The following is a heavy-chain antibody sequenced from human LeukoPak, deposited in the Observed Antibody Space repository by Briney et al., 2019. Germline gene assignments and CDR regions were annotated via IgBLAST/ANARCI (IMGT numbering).Heavy chain of an antibody. J-gene: IGHJ4*02. CDR2: VIPIFGTA. Sequence: RASVKVSCKASGGTFSSYAISWLRQAPGQGLEWMGGVIPIFGTANYAQKFQGRVTITTDESTSTAYMELSSLRSEDTAVYYCAREGVAATGLDYWGQGTLVTVSS. CDR3: AREGVAATGLDY. V-gene: IGHV1-69*05. CDR1: GGTFSSYA. D-gene: IGHD6-13*01.